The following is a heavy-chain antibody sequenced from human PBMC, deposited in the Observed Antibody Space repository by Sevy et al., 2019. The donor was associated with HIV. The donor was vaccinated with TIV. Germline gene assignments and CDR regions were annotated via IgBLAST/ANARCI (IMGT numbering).Heavy chain of an antibody. D-gene: IGHD4-4*01. V-gene: IGHV3-11*01. J-gene: IGHJ1*01. CDR2: INSSSNTI. CDR3: ARVGDDHSNFRYFQH. Sequence: GGSLRLSCAASRFTFSDYYMSWIRQAPGKGLEWVSYINSSSNTIYYSDSVTGRFIISRDNANNSLYLQMNSLRAEDTALYYCARVGDDHSNFRYFQHWGHGTLVTVSS. CDR1: RFTFSDYY.